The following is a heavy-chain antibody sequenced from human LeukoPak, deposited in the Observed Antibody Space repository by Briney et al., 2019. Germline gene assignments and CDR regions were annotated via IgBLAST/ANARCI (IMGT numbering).Heavy chain of an antibody. Sequence: SQTLSLTCAVSGGSISSGGYSWSWIRQPPGKGLEWIGYIYHSGSTYYNPSLKSRVTISVDRSKNQFSLKLSSVTAADTAVYYCARGGYCSGSSCYSDFYYYYGMDVWGQGTTVTVSS. CDR2: IYHSGST. D-gene: IGHD2-15*01. J-gene: IGHJ6*02. CDR1: GGSISSGGYS. CDR3: ARGGYCSGSSCYSDFYYYYGMDV. V-gene: IGHV4-30-2*01.